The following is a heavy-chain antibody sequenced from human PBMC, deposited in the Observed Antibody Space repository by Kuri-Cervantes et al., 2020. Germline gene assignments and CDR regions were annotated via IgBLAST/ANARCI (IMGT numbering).Heavy chain of an antibody. D-gene: IGHD6-19*01. CDR2: ISYDGSNK. CDR3: ARDLHSSGWHPRLGDVAFDI. V-gene: IGHV3-30*03. Sequence: GESLKISCAASGFTFSSYGMHWVRQAPGKGLECVAVISYDGSNKYYADSVKGRFTISRDNSKNTLYLQMNSLRAEDTAVYYCARDLHSSGWHPRLGDVAFDIWGQGTMVTVSS. J-gene: IGHJ3*02. CDR1: GFTFSSYG.